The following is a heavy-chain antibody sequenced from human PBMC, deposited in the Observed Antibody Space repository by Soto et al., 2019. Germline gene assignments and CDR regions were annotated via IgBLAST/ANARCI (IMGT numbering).Heavy chain of an antibody. D-gene: IGHD2-21*02. CDR1: GGTFSSYA. Sequence: QVQLVQSGAEVKKPGSSVKVSCKASGGTFSSYAISWVRQAPGQGLEGMGGIIPIFGTANYAQKSQGSVKITADESTSTAEMELSSLRSEDTAVYYCARARETAHYGMDVWGQGTPGTVSS. CDR3: ARARETAHYGMDV. CDR2: IIPIFGTA. J-gene: IGHJ6*02. V-gene: IGHV1-69*12.